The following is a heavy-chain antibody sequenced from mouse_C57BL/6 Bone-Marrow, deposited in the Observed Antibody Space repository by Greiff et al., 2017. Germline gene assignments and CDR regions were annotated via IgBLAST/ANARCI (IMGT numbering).Heavy chain of an antibody. D-gene: IGHD1-1*01. Sequence: EVQLVESGGGLVKPGGSLKLSCAASGFTFSDYGMHWVRQAPEKGLEWVAYISSGSSPIYYADTVKGRFTISSDNAKNTLFLQMTSLRSEDTATYYCAYYGSSYGYWYCDLWGTGTTVTVAS. CDR3: AYYGSSYGYWYCDL. J-gene: IGHJ1*03. V-gene: IGHV5-17*01. CDR1: GFTFSDYG. CDR2: ISSGSSPI.